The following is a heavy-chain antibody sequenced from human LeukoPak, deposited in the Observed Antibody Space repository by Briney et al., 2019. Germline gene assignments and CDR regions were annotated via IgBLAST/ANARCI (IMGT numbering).Heavy chain of an antibody. D-gene: IGHD2-2*01. V-gene: IGHV4-31*03. CDR2: IYYSGST. CDR1: GGSISSGGYY. Sequence: PSESLSLTCTVSGGSISSGGYYWSWIRQHPGKGLEWIGYIYYSGSTYYNPSLRSRVTISVDTSKNQFSLKLSSVTAADTAVYYCARGRGEPAAPVDYYMDVWGKGTTVTVSS. J-gene: IGHJ6*03. CDR3: ARGRGEPAAPVDYYMDV.